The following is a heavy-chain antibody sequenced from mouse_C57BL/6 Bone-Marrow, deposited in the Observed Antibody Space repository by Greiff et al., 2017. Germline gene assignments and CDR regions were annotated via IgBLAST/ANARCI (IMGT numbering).Heavy chain of an antibody. CDR1: GFTFSDYY. D-gene: IGHD1-1*01. CDR2: INYDGSST. CDR3: ARGEDYYGSRYFDV. V-gene: IGHV5-16*01. J-gene: IGHJ1*03. Sequence: DVKLVESEGGLVQPGSSMKLSCTASGFTFSDYYMAWVRQVPEKGLEWVANINYDGSSTYYLDSLKSRFIISRDNAKNILYLQMSSLKSEDTATYYCARGEDYYGSRYFDVWGTGTTVTVSS.